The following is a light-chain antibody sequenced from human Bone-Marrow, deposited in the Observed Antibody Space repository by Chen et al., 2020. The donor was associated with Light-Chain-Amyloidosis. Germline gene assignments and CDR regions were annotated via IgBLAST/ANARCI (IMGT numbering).Light chain of an antibody. Sequence: SYELTQPPSVSVSPGQTASITVSGDKLGAEYAFWYQQKADQHPVLVIYQDTKRTSGIPERFSGCSSGNTATLTISGTQTMDRADYYCQACDSSAGYVFGTGTKVTFL. V-gene: IGLV3-1*01. CDR2: QDT. CDR1: KLGAEY. CDR3: QACDSSAGYV. J-gene: IGLJ1*01.